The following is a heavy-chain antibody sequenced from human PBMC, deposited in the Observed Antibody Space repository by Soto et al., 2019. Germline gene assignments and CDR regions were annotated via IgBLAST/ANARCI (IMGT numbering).Heavy chain of an antibody. CDR2: IYYSGST. J-gene: IGHJ4*02. V-gene: IGHV4-39*01. CDR3: ARRSRDCSGGSCYPFFDY. CDR1: GGSISSSSYY. D-gene: IGHD2-15*01. Sequence: SETLSLTCTVSGGSISSSSYYWGWIRQPPGKGLEWIGSIYYSGSTYYNPSLKSRVTISVDTSKNQSSLKLSSVTAADTAVYYCARRSRDCSGGSCYPFFDYWGQGTLVTVSS.